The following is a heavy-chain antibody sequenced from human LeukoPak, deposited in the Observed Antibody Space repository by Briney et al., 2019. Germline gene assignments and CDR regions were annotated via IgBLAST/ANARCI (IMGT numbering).Heavy chain of an antibody. Sequence: SQTLSLTCAVPGGSISSGSYSWSCIRQPPGKGLEWIGYIYPRGSTYYNPSLKSRVILSLDKSANQFSLNLSSVTAADTAVYYCARFSPRAMGNYLDFWGQGTLVTVSS. CDR2: IYPRGST. CDR1: GGSISSGSYS. V-gene: IGHV4-30-2*01. J-gene: IGHJ4*02. CDR3: ARFSPRAMGNYLDF. D-gene: IGHD7-27*01.